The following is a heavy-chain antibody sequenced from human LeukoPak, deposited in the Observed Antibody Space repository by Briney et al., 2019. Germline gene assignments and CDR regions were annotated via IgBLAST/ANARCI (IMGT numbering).Heavy chain of an antibody. Sequence: GGSLRLSCAASGFTFSTHAMSWVRQAPGKGLEYDSGIGGGDDIHYADSVKGRFTVSRDNSKNTLFLQMNSLRAEDTAVYYCAKDATPGNSMWDYFDYWGQGTLVTVSS. J-gene: IGHJ4*02. CDR3: AKDATPGNSMWDYFDY. V-gene: IGHV3-23*01. D-gene: IGHD1-7*01. CDR1: GFTFSTHA. CDR2: IGGGDDI.